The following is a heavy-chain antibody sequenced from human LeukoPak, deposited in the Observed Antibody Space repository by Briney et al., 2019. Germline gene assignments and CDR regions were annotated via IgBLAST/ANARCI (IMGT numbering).Heavy chain of an antibody. CDR1: GFTFRSSW. CDR2: IKEGGSEE. CDR3: AKVLDSLNSSWRYYFDY. Sequence: PGVSLRLSCAAWGFTFRSSWMSWVRRAPGKGLEWVANIKEGGSEEHYVDSVKGRFTISRENAKNSLHLQMNSLRAEDTAVYYCAKVLDSLNSSWRYYFDYWGQGTLVTVSS. V-gene: IGHV3-7*01. D-gene: IGHD6-13*01. J-gene: IGHJ4*02.